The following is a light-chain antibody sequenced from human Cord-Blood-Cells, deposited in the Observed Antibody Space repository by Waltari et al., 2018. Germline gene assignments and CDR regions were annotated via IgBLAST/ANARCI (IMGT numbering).Light chain of an antibody. CDR3: SSYTSSSTGV. CDR1: SSDVGGYNY. Sequence: QSALTQPASVSGSPGQSITISCTGTSSDVGGYNYFSWYQQHPGKAPKLMIYDVSNRPSGVPNRFSGSKSGNTASLTISGLQAEDEADYYCSSYTSSSTGVFGGGTKLTVL. J-gene: IGLJ2*01. V-gene: IGLV2-14*01. CDR2: DVS.